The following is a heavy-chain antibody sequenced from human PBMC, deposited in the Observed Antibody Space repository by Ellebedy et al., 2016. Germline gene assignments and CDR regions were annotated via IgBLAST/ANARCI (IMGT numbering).Heavy chain of an antibody. J-gene: IGHJ4*02. CDR2: IYSGGST. Sequence: GESLKISCEGSGFTVSSNYMSWVRQAPGKGLEWVSVIYSGGSTYHADSVKGRFTISRDNSKNTLYLQMNSLRAEDTAVYYCARDCCTWRHFGYWGQGTLVTVSS. CDR1: GFTVSSNY. D-gene: IGHD3-3*02. CDR3: ARDCCTWRHFGY. V-gene: IGHV3-66*01.